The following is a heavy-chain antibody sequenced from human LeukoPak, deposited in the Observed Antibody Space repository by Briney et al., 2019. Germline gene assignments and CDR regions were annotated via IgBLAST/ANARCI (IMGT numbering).Heavy chain of an antibody. Sequence: GGSLRLSCAASGFPFSSFSMTWVRQAPGKGLEWVSSISSSGDYKYYADSMRGRFTISRDNAKNSLSLQMNNLRAEDAAVYYCARDDYYFWGQGTLVTVSS. V-gene: IGHV3-21*01. CDR1: GFPFSSFS. CDR2: ISSSGDYK. CDR3: ARDDYYF. D-gene: IGHD2-21*02. J-gene: IGHJ4*02.